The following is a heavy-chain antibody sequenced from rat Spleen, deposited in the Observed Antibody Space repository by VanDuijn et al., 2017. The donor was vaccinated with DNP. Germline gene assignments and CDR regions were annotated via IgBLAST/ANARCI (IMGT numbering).Heavy chain of an antibody. CDR1: GFNFSNYY. Sequence: EVQLVESDGGLVQPGRSLKLSCAASGFNFSNYYIAWVRQAPAKGLEWVATISYDGSDIYYRDSVKGRFIMSRDNAKSNLYLQMDSLRSEDTATYYCASRPPPTRGPFDYWGQGVTVTVSS. CDR2: ISYDGSDI. CDR3: ASRPPPTRGPFDY. J-gene: IGHJ2*01. V-gene: IGHV5-7*01. D-gene: IGHD1-4*01.